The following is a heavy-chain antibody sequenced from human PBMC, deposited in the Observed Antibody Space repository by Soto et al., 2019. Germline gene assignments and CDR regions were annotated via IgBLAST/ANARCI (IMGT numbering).Heavy chain of an antibody. CDR2: IYYSGST. V-gene: IGHV4-59*08. J-gene: IGHJ4*02. CDR1: GGSISSYY. CDR3: ARHAVGDYDFWSGFDY. D-gene: IGHD3-3*01. Sequence: QVQLQESGPGLVKPSETLSLTCTVSGGSISSYYWSWIRQPPGKGLEWIGYIYYSGSTNYNPSLKSRVTISVDTSKNQFSLKLSSVTAADTAVYYCARHAVGDYDFWSGFDYWGQGTLVTVSS.